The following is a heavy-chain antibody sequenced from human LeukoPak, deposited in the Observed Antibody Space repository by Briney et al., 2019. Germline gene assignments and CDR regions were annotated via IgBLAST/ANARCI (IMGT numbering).Heavy chain of an antibody. Sequence: GGSLRLSCAASGFTFSTYWMSWVRQAPGKGLEWVANIKEDGSETYYMDSVKGRFTISRDNAQDSLYLQMDSLRAEDTAIYYCARYPYDRSSFDFRGQGTLVTVSS. CDR2: IKEDGSET. J-gene: IGHJ5*01. CDR1: GFTFSTYW. V-gene: IGHV3-7*05. CDR3: ARYPYDRSSFDF. D-gene: IGHD3-22*01.